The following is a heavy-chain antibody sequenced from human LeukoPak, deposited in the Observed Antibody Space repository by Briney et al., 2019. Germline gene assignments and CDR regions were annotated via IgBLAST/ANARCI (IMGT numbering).Heavy chain of an antibody. V-gene: IGHV3-7*03. CDR2: IKHDGSEK. CDR1: GFTFNNYW. Sequence: GGSLRLSCAASGFTFNNYWMNWVRQAPGKGLEGVANIKHDGSEKYYVDSVEGRFTISRDNAKNSLYLQMNTLRAEATALYHCARGPYVSSGNWYFDLWGRGNLVTVSS. J-gene: IGHJ2*01. D-gene: IGHD6-25*01. CDR3: ARGPYVSSGNWYFDL.